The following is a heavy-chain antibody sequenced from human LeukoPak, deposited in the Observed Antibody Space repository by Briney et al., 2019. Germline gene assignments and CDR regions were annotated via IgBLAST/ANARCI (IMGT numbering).Heavy chain of an antibody. V-gene: IGHV4-59*01. CDR1: GFTFSSSS. CDR2: IFNSGTT. Sequence: GSLRLSCAASGFTFSSSSMNWVRQAPGKGLEWIGYIFNSGTTDYKPSLKSRVSISLDTSKSQFSLNLTSVTAADTAVYYCARVGWFGEHTFESWSPGTLVTVSS. J-gene: IGHJ4*02. D-gene: IGHD3-10*01. CDR3: ARVGWFGEHTFES.